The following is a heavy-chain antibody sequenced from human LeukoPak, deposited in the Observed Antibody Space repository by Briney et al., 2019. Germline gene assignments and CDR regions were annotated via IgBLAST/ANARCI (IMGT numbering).Heavy chain of an antibody. CDR2: ISYDGSNK. CDR1: GFTFSSYG. V-gene: IGHV3-30*18. CDR3: AKDYCSSTSCSIDY. J-gene: IGHJ4*02. D-gene: IGHD2-2*01. Sequence: PGGSLRLSCAASGFTFSSYGMHWVRQAPGKGLEWVAVISYDGSNKYYADSVKGRFTISRDNSKNTLYLQMNSLRAEDTAVYYCAKDYCSSTSCSIDYWGQGTLVTVSS.